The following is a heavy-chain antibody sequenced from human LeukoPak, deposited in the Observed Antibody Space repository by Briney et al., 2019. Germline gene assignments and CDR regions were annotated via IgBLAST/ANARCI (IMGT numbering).Heavy chain of an antibody. J-gene: IGHJ4*02. CDR1: SGSISTSNYY. CDR2: IFYSGST. V-gene: IGHV4-39*07. CDR3: ARALGYGGNSGGY. Sequence: SETLSLTCTVSSGSISTSNYYWGWVRQPPGKALEWIGNIFYSGSTYYSPSLKSRVTISLDTSRNQFSLKLNSVTAADTAVYYCARALGYGGNSGGYWGQGTLVTVSS. D-gene: IGHD4-23*01.